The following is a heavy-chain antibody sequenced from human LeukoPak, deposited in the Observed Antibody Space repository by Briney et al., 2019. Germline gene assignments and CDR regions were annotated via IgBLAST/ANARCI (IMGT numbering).Heavy chain of an antibody. CDR3: ARLPGVWGSYRYTASYYFDY. Sequence: GGSLRLSCAASGFTFSSYSMNWVRQAPGKGLEWVSSISSSSSYIYYADSVKGRFTISRDNAKNSLYLQMNSLRAEDTAVYYCARLPGVWGSYRYTASYYFDYWGQGTLFTVSS. D-gene: IGHD3-16*02. CDR2: ISSSSSYI. CDR1: GFTFSSYS. V-gene: IGHV3-21*01. J-gene: IGHJ4*02.